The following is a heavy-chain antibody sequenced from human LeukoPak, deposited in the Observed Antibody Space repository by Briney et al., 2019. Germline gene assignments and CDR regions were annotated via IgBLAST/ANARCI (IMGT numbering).Heavy chain of an antibody. CDR3: ARAGAAMVTPCLRNPRFDY. V-gene: IGHV4-38-2*02. D-gene: IGHD5-18*01. Sequence: PSETLSLTCTVSGYSISSGYYWGWIRQPPGKGLEWIGSIYHSGSTNYNPSLKSRVTISVDTSKNQFSLKLSSVTAADTAVYYCARAGAAMVTPCLRNPRFDYWGQGTLVTVSS. CDR1: GYSISSGYY. J-gene: IGHJ4*02. CDR2: IYHSGST.